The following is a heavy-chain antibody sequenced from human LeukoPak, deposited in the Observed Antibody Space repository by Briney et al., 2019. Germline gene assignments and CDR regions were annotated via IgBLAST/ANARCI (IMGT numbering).Heavy chain of an antibody. CDR2: IKQDGSEK. Sequence: QPGGSLRLSCAASGFTFSSYWMSWVRQAPGKGLEWVANIKQDGSEKYYVDSVKGRFTISRDNAKNSLYLQMNSLRAEDTAVYYCASNTMVRGVPIDYWGQGTLVTVSS. D-gene: IGHD3-10*01. V-gene: IGHV3-7*01. J-gene: IGHJ4*02. CDR3: ASNTMVRGVPIDY. CDR1: GFTFSSYW.